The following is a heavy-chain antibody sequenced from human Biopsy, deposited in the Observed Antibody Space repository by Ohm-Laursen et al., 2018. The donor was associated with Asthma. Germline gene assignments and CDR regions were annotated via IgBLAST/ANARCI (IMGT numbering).Heavy chain of an antibody. J-gene: IGHJ1*01. CDR2: ISYDGNHK. CDR3: ARTFHFWSPYHAEHYQL. V-gene: IGHV3-30*03. Sequence: SLRLSCSASGFMFRSFGMHWVRQAPGKGLEWVAVISYDGNHKFYEDSVKGRFTISRDNSKNTLYLQMNSLRAEDTAVYYCARTFHFWSPYHAEHYQLWGQGTLVTVSS. D-gene: IGHD3-3*02. CDR1: GFMFRSFG.